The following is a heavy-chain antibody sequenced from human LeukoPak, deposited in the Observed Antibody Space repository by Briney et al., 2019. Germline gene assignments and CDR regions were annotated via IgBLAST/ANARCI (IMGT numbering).Heavy chain of an antibody. V-gene: IGHV3-20*01. J-gene: IGHJ5*02. Sequence: GGSLRLSCAASGFTFDDYGMSWVRQAPGKGLGWVSGINWNGGSTGYADSVKGRFTISRDNAKNSLYLQMNSLRAEDTSLYHCASIGYCSSTSCAPIPWGQGTLVTVSS. CDR2: INWNGGST. CDR3: ASIGYCSSTSCAPIP. CDR1: GFTFDDYG. D-gene: IGHD2-2*01.